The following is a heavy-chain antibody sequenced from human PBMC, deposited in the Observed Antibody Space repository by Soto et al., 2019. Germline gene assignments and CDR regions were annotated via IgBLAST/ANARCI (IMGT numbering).Heavy chain of an antibody. V-gene: IGHV5-51*01. Sequence: ESLKISCKGSGYSFTSYWIAWVRQMPGKGLEWMGIIYPGDSDARYSPSFQGQVTISVDKSISIAYMQWSSLKASDTAMYYCARRRFGESRGFDYWGQGTLVTVSS. CDR3: ARRRFGESRGFDY. J-gene: IGHJ4*02. CDR1: GYSFTSYW. D-gene: IGHD3-10*01. CDR2: IYPGDSDA.